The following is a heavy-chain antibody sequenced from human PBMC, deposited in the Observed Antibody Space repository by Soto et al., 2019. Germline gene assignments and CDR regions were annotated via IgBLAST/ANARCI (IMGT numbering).Heavy chain of an antibody. CDR2: IASDGSNT. CDR3: ARDRWVGVPDYFDD. J-gene: IGHJ4*02. V-gene: IGHV3-30-3*01. Sequence: QVQLVESGGGVVQPGRSLRLSCATSGFIFSNCAMHWVRQAPGKGLEWVAVIASDGSNTYYADSVEGRFTISRDDSKKTVYLQVNSLRTEDTAVYYCARDRWVGVPDYFDDWGQGTLVTVSS. CDR1: GFIFSNCA. D-gene: IGHD1-26*01.